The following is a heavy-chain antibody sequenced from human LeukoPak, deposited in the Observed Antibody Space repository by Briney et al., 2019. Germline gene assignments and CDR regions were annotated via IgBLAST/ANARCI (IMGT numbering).Heavy chain of an antibody. CDR1: GYTFTSYG. D-gene: IGHD6-13*01. V-gene: IGHV1-18*01. CDR2: ISAYNGNT. Sequence: ASVKVSCKASGYTFTSYGISWVRQAPGQGLEWMGWISAYNGNTNYAQKLQGRVTMTTDTSTSTAYMKLRSLRSDDTAVYYCARDRGYSSSWDFDYWGQGTLVTVSS. CDR3: ARDRGYSSSWDFDY. J-gene: IGHJ4*02.